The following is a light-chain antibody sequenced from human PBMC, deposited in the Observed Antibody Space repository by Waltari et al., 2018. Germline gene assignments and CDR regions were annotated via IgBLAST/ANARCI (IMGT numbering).Light chain of an antibody. CDR3: HQYYNLPLT. CDR1: QSLLYSSNNKNY. V-gene: IGKV4-1*01. J-gene: IGKJ4*01. Sequence: DFVMTQSPDSLAVSLGERVTTNCKSSQSLLYSSNNKNYLAWYQQKPGQAPKLLISWASTRESGVPNRFSGSGSVTDFTLTISGLQAEDVAVYYCHQYYNLPLTFGGGTKVEIK. CDR2: WAS.